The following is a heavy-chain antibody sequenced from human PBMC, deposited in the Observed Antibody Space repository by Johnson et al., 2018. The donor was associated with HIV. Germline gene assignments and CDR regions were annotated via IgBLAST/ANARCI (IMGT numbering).Heavy chain of an antibody. CDR3: AIVMVRGVTAGGAFDI. V-gene: IGHV3-43D*03. Sequence: VQLVESGGGVVRPGGSLRLSCAASGFTFADSAMHWVRQVPGNGLEWVSLIRWDAAITRYVDSVKGRFIISRDNSKNTLYLQINSLRGEDTAVYYCAIVMVRGVTAGGAFDIWGQGTMVTVSS. CDR2: IRWDAAIT. J-gene: IGHJ3*02. CDR1: GFTFADSA. D-gene: IGHD3-10*01.